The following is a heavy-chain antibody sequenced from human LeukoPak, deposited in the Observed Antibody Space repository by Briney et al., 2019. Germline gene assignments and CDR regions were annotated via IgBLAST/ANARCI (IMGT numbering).Heavy chain of an antibody. V-gene: IGHV2-70*11. CDR1: GFSLSTSGMC. CDR3: ARSYVWGSYDAFDI. D-gene: IGHD3-16*01. CDR2: IDWDDDK. Sequence: SVSGPALVKPTQPFTLTCTFSGFSLSTSGMCVSWIRQPPGKALEWLARIDWDDDKYYSTSLKTRLTISKDTSKNQVVLTMTNMDPVDTATYYCARSYVWGSYDAFDIWGQGTMVTVSS. J-gene: IGHJ3*02.